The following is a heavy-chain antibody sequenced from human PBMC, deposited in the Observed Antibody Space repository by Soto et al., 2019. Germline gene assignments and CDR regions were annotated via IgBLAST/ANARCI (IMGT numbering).Heavy chain of an antibody. CDR3: ARQVIAAAGTGYFQH. J-gene: IGHJ1*01. V-gene: IGHV4-39*01. CDR2: IHYTGNT. Sequence: SETLSLTCTVSGGSISSISYYWGWIRQPPGKGLEYIGNIHYTGNTFYNASLKSRVTISVDTSKNQVSLKLRSVTAADTAVYYCARQVIAAAGTGYFQHWGQGAPVTVS. D-gene: IGHD6-13*01. CDR1: GGSISSISYY.